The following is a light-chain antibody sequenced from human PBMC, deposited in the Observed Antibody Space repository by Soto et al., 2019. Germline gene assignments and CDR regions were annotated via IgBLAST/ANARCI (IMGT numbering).Light chain of an antibody. CDR3: QQYNNWPPLWT. J-gene: IGKJ1*01. CDR2: GAS. V-gene: IGKV3-20*01. Sequence: EIVLTQSPGTLSLSPGERASLSCRASQSVSSSYLAWYQQKPGQAPRLLIYGASSRATGIPDRFSGSGSGTDFTITISRLEPEDFAVYYCQQYNNWPPLWTFGQGTKVDIK. CDR1: QSVSSSY.